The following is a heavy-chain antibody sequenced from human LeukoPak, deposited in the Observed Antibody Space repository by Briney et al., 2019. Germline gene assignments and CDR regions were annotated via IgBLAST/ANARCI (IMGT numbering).Heavy chain of an antibody. CDR2: IYTSGST. V-gene: IGHV4-4*07. CDR3: ARHWGRSGGSCYRY. Sequence: SETLSLTCTVSGGSISSYYWSWIRQPAGKGLEWIGRIYTSGSTNYNPSLRSRITMSVDTSKNQFSLKLSSVTAADTAVYYCARHWGRSGGSCYRYWGQGTLVTVSS. J-gene: IGHJ4*02. CDR1: GGSISSYY. D-gene: IGHD2-15*01.